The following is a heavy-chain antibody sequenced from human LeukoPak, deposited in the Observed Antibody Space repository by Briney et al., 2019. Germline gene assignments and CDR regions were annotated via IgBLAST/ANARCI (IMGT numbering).Heavy chain of an antibody. CDR3: ARTVQNDSSGYYYIGDYYYGMDV. CDR2: ISAYNSNT. D-gene: IGHD3-22*01. J-gene: IGHJ6*02. CDR1: GYTFTSYG. V-gene: IGHV1-18*01. Sequence: ASVKVSCKASGYTFTSYGISWVRQAPGQGLEWMGWISAYNSNTNYAQKLQGRVTMTTDTSTSTAYMELRSLRSDDTAVYYCARTVQNDSSGYYYIGDYYYGMDVWGQGTTVTVSS.